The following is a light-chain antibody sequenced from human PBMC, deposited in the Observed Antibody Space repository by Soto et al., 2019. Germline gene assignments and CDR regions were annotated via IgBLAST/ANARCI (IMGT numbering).Light chain of an antibody. Sequence: QSVLTQPASVSGSPGHSITISCTGTSSDVGSYNLVSWYQHHPGTAPKLIIYEVTKRPSGVSNRFSGSKSGNTASLTVPGLQAEDEADYYCSSYAGSNNLGVFGTGTKVTVL. CDR3: SSYAGSNNLGV. V-gene: IGLV2-23*02. CDR1: SSDVGSYNL. J-gene: IGLJ1*01. CDR2: EVT.